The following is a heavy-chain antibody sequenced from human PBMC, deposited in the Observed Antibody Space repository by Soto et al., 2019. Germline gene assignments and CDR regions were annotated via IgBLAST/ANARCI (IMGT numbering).Heavy chain of an antibody. Sequence: ASVKVSCKASGYTFTGYYMHWVRQAPGQGLEWMGWINPNSGGTNYAQKFQGWVTMTRDTSISTAYMELSRLRSDDTAVYYCARDARGDEAPMDYWGQGTMVTVSS. J-gene: IGHJ4*02. CDR2: INPNSGGT. V-gene: IGHV1-2*04. CDR3: ARDARGDEAPMDY. D-gene: IGHD3-10*01. CDR1: GYTFTGYY.